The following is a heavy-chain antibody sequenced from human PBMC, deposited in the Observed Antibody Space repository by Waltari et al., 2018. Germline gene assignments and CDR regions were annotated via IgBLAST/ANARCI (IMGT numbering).Heavy chain of an antibody. CDR3: AKEGSSIVGAAFDF. V-gene: IGHV3-30*18. Sequence: QVQVVESGGGVVQPGRSLRLSCAASGFTFSSYGMHWVRQAPGKGLEWVAVISYDGSNKYYADSMKGRLTISRDNSKNTLYLQINSLRAEDTAVYYCAKEGSSIVGAAFDFWGQGTLVTVSS. CDR1: GFTFSSYG. D-gene: IGHD1-26*01. J-gene: IGHJ4*02. CDR2: ISYDGSNK.